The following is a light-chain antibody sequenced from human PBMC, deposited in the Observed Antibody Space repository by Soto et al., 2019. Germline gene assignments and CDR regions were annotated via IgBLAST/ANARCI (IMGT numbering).Light chain of an antibody. CDR1: QSVTSSY. J-gene: IGKJ5*01. V-gene: IGKV3-20*01. Sequence: IVLTQSPGTLSLSPGERATLSCRASQSVTSSYLAWYQQKPGQAPRLLIFGASSRATGIPDRFSGSGSATDFTLTISRLEPEDFAVYYCQQYHRSPITFGQGTRLEI. CDR2: GAS. CDR3: QQYHRSPIT.